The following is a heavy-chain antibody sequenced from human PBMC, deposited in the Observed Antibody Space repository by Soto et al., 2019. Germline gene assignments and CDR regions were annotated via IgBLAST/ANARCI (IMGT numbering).Heavy chain of an antibody. CDR2: IWYDGSNK. CDR3: AKSRAAARSREWFNP. CDR1: GFTFSSYG. Sequence: GGSLRLSCAASGFTFSSYGMHWVRQAPGKGLEWGAVIWYDGSNKYYADSVKGRFTISRDNSKNTLYLQMNSLRAEDTAVYYCAKSRAAARSREWFNPWGQGTLVTVSS. D-gene: IGHD6-13*01. J-gene: IGHJ5*02. V-gene: IGHV3-30*02.